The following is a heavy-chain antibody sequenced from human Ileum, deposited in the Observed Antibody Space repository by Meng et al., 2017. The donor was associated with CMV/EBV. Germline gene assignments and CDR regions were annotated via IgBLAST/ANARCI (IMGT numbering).Heavy chain of an antibody. CDR2: TYYRSKWSS. Sequence: SQTLSLTCAISGDTVSSNSAVWNWIRQSPSRGLEWLGRTYYRSKWSSDYAISVKSRITINADTSKNQFSLHLTSVTPEDTAVYYCARDDRGPFDYWGHGALVTVSS. D-gene: IGHD1-14*01. CDR3: ARDDRGPFDY. V-gene: IGHV6-1*01. J-gene: IGHJ4*01. CDR1: GDTVSSNSAV.